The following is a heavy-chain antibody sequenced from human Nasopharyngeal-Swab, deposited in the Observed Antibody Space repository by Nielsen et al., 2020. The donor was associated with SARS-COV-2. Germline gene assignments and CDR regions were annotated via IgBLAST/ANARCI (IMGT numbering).Heavy chain of an antibody. D-gene: IGHD1-26*01. CDR3: ARANSGSYFDY. Sequence: WIRQPPGKGLEWIGYIYHSGSTYYNPSLKSRVTISVDTSKNQFSLKLSSVTAADTAVYYCARANSGSYFDYWGQGTLVTVSS. J-gene: IGHJ4*02. V-gene: IGHV4-31*02. CDR2: IYHSGST.